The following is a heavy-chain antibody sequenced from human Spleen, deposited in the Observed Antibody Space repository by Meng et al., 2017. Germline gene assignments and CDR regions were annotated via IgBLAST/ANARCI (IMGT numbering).Heavy chain of an antibody. CDR1: GFTFSSYD. CDR3: AREEIRGTFDY. Sequence: GGSLRLSCAASGFTFSSYDMHWVRQATGKGLERVSAIGTAGDTYYPGSVKGRFTISRENAKNSLYLQMNSLRAGDTAVYYCAREEIRGTFDYWGQGTLVTVSS. V-gene: IGHV3-13*01. D-gene: IGHD2-15*01. J-gene: IGHJ4*02. CDR2: IGTAGDT.